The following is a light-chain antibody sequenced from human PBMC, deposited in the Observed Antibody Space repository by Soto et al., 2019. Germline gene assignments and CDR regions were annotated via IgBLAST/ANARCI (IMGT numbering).Light chain of an antibody. V-gene: IGKV1-5*03. CDR2: KAS. J-gene: IGKJ1*01. CDR3: QHYNSYSEA. CDR1: QSISSW. Sequence: DIQMTQSPSTLSASVGDRVTITCRASQSISSWLAWYQQKPGKAPKLLINKASSLKSGVPSRFSGSGSGTEFTLTIRSLQPDDFATYYCQHYNSYSEAFGQGTKVDIK.